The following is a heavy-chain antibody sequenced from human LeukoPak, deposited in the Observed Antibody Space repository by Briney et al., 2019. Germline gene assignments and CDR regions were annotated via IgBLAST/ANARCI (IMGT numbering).Heavy chain of an antibody. J-gene: IGHJ4*02. CDR1: GFTVSGNY. D-gene: IGHD3-22*01. CDR2: IYSGGST. V-gene: IGHV3-66*02. CDR3: ARDSSGDYFDY. Sequence: GGFLRLSCVVSGFTVSGNYMSWVRQAPGKGLEWVSVIYSGGSTYYADSVKGRFTISRDNSKNTLFLEMNSLRAEDTAVYYCARDSSGDYFDYWGQGTLVTVSS.